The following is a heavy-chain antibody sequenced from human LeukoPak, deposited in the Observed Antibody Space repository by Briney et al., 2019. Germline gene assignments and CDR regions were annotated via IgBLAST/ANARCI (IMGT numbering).Heavy chain of an antibody. D-gene: IGHD5-12*01. CDR2: ISSSSSCI. V-gene: IGHV3-21*01. CDR3: TGVRGLRSGWDDASDI. CDR1: GFTFSSYS. J-gene: IGHJ3*02. Sequence: GGSLRLSCAASGFTFSSYSMNWVRQAPGKGLEWVSSISSSSSCIYYADSVKGRFTISRDNAKNSLYLQMNSLRAEDTAVYYCTGVRGLRSGWDDASDIWGQGTMVTVSS.